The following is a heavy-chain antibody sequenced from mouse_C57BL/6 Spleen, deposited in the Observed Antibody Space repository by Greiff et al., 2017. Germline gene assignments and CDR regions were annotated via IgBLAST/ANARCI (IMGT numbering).Heavy chain of an antibody. D-gene: IGHD2-4*01. CDR1: GYTFTDYE. J-gene: IGHJ4*01. V-gene: IGHV1-15*01. Sequence: QVQLQQSGAELVRPGASVTLSCKASGYTFTDYEMHWVKQTPVHGLEWIGAIDPETGGTAYNQKFKGKAILTADKSSSTAYMELRSLTSEDSAVYYCTRGGYYDYDGGVGYYAMDYWGQGTSVTVSS. CDR3: TRGGYYDYDGGVGYYAMDY. CDR2: IDPETGGT.